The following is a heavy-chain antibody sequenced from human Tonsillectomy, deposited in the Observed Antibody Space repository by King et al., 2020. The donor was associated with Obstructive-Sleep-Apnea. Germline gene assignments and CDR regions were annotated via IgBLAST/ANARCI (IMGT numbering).Heavy chain of an antibody. CDR3: ASLLGWELFHYFDY. J-gene: IGHJ4*02. CDR2: MFYSGSI. D-gene: IGHD3-10*01. Sequence: QLQESGPGLVKPSETLSLTCTVSGDSISSYYWSWIRPPPGKGLEWIGYMFYSGSIKYNPSLKSRVTISIDTSKSQFSLRLSSVTAADTAVYYCASLLGWELFHYFDYWGQGALVTVSS. V-gene: IGHV4-59*12. CDR1: GDSISSYY.